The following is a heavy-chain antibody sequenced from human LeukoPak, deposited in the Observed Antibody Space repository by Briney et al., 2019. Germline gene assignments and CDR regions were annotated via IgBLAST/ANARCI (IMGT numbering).Heavy chain of an antibody. Sequence: GGSLSLSCAASGFTFSSYGMTWVRQAPGKGLEWVSSISSSSSYIYYADSVKGRFTISRDNAKNSLYLPMNSLRAEDTAVYYCARDLNCYGSGSYDYWGQGTLVTVSS. CDR2: ISSSSSYI. CDR3: ARDLNCYGSGSYDY. J-gene: IGHJ4*02. CDR1: GFTFSSYG. V-gene: IGHV3-21*01. D-gene: IGHD3-10*01.